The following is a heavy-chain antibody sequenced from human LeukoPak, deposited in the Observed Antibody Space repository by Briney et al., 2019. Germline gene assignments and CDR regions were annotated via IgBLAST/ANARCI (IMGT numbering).Heavy chain of an antibody. V-gene: IGHV3-7*03. CDR3: ARYALWFGPHNWFDP. D-gene: IGHD3-10*01. CDR1: GFTFSSYW. Sequence: PGGSLRLSCAASGFTFSSYWMSWVRQAPGKGLEWVANIKQDGSEKYYVDSVKGRFTISRDNAKNSPYLQMNSLRAEDTAVYYCARYALWFGPHNWFDPWGQGTLVTVSS. CDR2: IKQDGSEK. J-gene: IGHJ5*02.